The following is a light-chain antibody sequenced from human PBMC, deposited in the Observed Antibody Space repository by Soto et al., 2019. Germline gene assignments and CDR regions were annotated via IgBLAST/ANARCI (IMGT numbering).Light chain of an antibody. Sequence: QSVLTQPASVSGSPGQSITISCTGTRRDVGAYNFVSWYQQLPGKAPKLMIYAVSNRPSGVSNRFSGSKSGSTASLTISGLQAEDEADYYCSSYTGSSTVVFGTGTKVTVL. CDR2: AVS. CDR1: RRDVGAYNF. V-gene: IGLV2-14*01. J-gene: IGLJ1*01. CDR3: SSYTGSSTVV.